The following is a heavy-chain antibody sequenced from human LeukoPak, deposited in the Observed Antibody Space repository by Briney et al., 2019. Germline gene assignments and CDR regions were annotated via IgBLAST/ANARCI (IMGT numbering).Heavy chain of an antibody. Sequence: PGGSLRLSCAASGFTFSSNAMSWVRQAPGKGLEWVSAIRGSGSGTYYADSVKGRFTISRDNSKNTLFLQMNSLRAEDTAVYYCAKVRSDYCDILTGNYNPLFDYWGQGTLVTVSS. CDR2: IRGSGSGT. CDR1: GFTFSSNA. CDR3: AKVRSDYCDILTGNYNPLFDY. J-gene: IGHJ4*02. D-gene: IGHD3-9*01. V-gene: IGHV3-23*01.